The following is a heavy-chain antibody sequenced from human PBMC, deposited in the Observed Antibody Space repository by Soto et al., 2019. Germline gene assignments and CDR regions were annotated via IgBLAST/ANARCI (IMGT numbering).Heavy chain of an antibody. CDR3: ARVPLSSSSWYYFDY. V-gene: IGHV4-59*01. CDR2: IYYSGST. CDR1: GGSISSYY. J-gene: IGHJ4*02. Sequence: WETLSLTCTVSGGSISSYYWSWIRQPPGKGLEWIGYIYYSGSTNYNPSLKSRVTISVDTSKNQFSLKLSSVTAADTAVYYCARVPLSSSSWYYFDYWGQGTLVTVSS. D-gene: IGHD6-13*01.